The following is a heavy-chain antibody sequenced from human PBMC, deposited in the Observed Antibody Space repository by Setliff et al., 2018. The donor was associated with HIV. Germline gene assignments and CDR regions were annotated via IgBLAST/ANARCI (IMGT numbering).Heavy chain of an antibody. D-gene: IGHD3-10*01. Sequence: ASVKVSCKASGYTFTGYYMHWVRQAPGQGLEWMGIINPSGGSTSYAQKFQGRVTMTRDTSTSTVYMELSSLRSEDTAVYYCARALRGFHGSGTQFYYYLDVWGKGTTVTVSS. CDR2: INPSGGST. CDR1: GYTFTGYY. V-gene: IGHV1-46*01. CDR3: ARALRGFHGSGTQFYYYLDV. J-gene: IGHJ6*03.